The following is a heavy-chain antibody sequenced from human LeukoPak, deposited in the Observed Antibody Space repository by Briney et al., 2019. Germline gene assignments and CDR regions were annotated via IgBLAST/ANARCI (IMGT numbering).Heavy chain of an antibody. CDR1: GFTFRNYA. D-gene: IGHD3-9*01. V-gene: IGHV3-23*01. J-gene: IGHJ4*02. CDR2: VSGRDTST. CDR3: AIWGDYDVLTSYYDSDY. Sequence: PGASLRLSCAASGFTFRNYAMSWVRQAPGKGLKWVSAVSGRDTSTYYTDSVKGRFTISRDNSKNTLYLQMNSLSAEDTAIYYCAIWGDYDVLTSYYDSDYWGQGTLVTVSS.